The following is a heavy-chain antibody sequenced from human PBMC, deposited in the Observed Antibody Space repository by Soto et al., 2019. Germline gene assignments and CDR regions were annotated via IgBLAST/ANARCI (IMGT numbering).Heavy chain of an antibody. V-gene: IGHV1-69*12. CDR1: EGTFTSYV. Sequence: VNLLSFGPELKKLGSWVRVSCKASEGTFTSYVISWLRQAPGQGLEWMGGIIPIFGTANYAQKFQGRVTITADESTSTAYMELSSLRSEDTAVYYCARSTVTDNYFDYWGQGTLVTVSS. CDR2: IIPIFGTA. CDR3: ARSTVTDNYFDY. D-gene: IGHD4-17*01. J-gene: IGHJ4*02.